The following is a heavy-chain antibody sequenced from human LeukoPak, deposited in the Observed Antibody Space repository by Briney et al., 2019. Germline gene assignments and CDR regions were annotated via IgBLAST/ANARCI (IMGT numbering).Heavy chain of an antibody. CDR1: GGSFSGYY. D-gene: IGHD3-10*01. J-gene: IGHJ6*03. CDR3: ARGFRGGSGSNPRYYYMDV. V-gene: IGHV4-34*01. Sequence: PSETLSLTCAVYGGSFSGYYWSWIRQPPGKGLEWIGEINHSGSTNYNPSLKSRVTISVDTSKNQFSLKLSSVTAADTAVYYCARGFRGGSGSNPRYYYMDVWGKGTTVTVSS. CDR2: INHSGST.